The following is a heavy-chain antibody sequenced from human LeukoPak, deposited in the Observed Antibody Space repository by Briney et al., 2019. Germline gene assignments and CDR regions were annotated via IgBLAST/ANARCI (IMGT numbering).Heavy chain of an antibody. Sequence: SQTLSLTCTVSGGSISSGGYYWSWIRQHPGKGLEWIGYIYYSGSTYYNPSLKSRVTISVDTSKNQFSLKLSSVTAADTAVYYCARDALYDSSGYYKPYFDYWGQGTLVTVSS. CDR3: ARDALYDSSGYYKPYFDY. CDR1: GGSISSGGYY. CDR2: IYYSGST. V-gene: IGHV4-31*03. D-gene: IGHD3-22*01. J-gene: IGHJ4*02.